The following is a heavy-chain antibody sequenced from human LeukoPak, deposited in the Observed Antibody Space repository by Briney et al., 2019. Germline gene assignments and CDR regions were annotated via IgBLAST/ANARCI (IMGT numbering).Heavy chain of an antibody. J-gene: IGHJ3*02. CDR2: ISAYNGNT. V-gene: IGHV1-18*01. CDR1: GYTFTSYG. CDR3: ARGYYYDSMIDAFDI. Sequence: GASVKVSCKASGYTFTSYGISWVRQAPGQGIEWMGWISAYNGNTNYAQKLQGRVTMTTDTSTSTAYMELRSLRSDDTAVYYCARGYYYDSMIDAFDIWGQGTMVTVSS. D-gene: IGHD3-22*01.